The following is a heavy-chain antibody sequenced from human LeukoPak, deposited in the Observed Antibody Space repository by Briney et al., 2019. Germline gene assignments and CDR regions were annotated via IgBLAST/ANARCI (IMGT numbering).Heavy chain of an antibody. J-gene: IGHJ4*02. V-gene: IGHV4-4*07. CDR3: ARHREATTVTNFDY. Sequence: SETLSLTCTVSGASISSYYWSWIRQPAGKGLEWIGRIYTSGSTNYNPSLKSRVTMSVDTSENQFSLRLSSVTAADTAVYYRARHREATTVTNFDYWGQGTLVTVSS. D-gene: IGHD4-17*01. CDR2: IYTSGST. CDR1: GASISSYY.